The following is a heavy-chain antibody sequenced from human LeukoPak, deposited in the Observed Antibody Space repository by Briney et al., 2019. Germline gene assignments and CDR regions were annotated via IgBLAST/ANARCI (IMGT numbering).Heavy chain of an antibody. CDR1: GYTFTNYY. V-gene: IGHV1-46*01. CDR3: ARGSYGADKIDYYYYYMDV. J-gene: IGHJ6*03. Sequence: ASVKVSCKASGYTFTNYYIHWVRQAPGQGLEWMGIINPTGGSTTYAQKFQGRVTMTRDMSTSTVYMELSSLRSEDTAVYYCARGSYGADKIDYYYYYMDVWGKGTTVTISS. D-gene: IGHD4/OR15-4a*01. CDR2: INPTGGST.